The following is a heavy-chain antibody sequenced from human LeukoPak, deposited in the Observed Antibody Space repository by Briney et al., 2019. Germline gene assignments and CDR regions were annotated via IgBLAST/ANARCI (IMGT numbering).Heavy chain of an antibody. CDR3: ARDRGYCSGDSCYPTRFDY. Sequence: GGSLRPSCAASGFTVSSNYMSWVRQAPGKGLGWVSLIYSGGNTYYADSVEGRFTNSRDNSKKTVYLQINSLRVEDTAVYYCARDRGYCSGDSCYPTRFDYWGQETLVTVSS. J-gene: IGHJ4*02. D-gene: IGHD2-15*01. CDR1: GFTVSSNY. CDR2: IYSGGNT. V-gene: IGHV3-53*01.